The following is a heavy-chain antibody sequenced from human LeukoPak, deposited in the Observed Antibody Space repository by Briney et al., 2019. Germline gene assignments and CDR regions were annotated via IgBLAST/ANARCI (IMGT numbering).Heavy chain of an antibody. CDR2: MYPWGSA. CDR3: VRQGGGDNCR. J-gene: IGHJ4*01. CDR1: GITLNTND. D-gene: IGHD4-23*01. Sequence: GGSLRLSCAAPGITLNTNDMNWVRQAPGKGLEWVSIMYPWGSAFYTDSVEGRFTVTRDESKNMMFLQMNTLRPDDTAMYYCVRQGGGDNCRWGQGALVTVSS. V-gene: IGHV3-66*02.